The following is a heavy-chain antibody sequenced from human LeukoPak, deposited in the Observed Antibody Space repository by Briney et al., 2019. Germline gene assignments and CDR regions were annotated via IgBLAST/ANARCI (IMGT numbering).Heavy chain of an antibody. CDR1: GGSVSSGSYY. J-gene: IGHJ6*02. CDR2: IYYSGST. V-gene: IGHV4-61*01. CDR3: ARGTVDTAMAYYYYGMDV. D-gene: IGHD5-18*01. Sequence: SETLSLTCTVSGGSVSSGSYYWRWIRQPPGKGLEWIGYIYYSGSTNYNPSLKSRVTISVDTSKNQFSLKLSSVTAADTAVYYCARGTVDTAMAYYYYGMDVWGQGTTVTVSS.